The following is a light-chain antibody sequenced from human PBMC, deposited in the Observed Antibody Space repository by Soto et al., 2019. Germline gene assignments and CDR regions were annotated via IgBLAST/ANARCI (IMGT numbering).Light chain of an antibody. V-gene: IGKV1-16*01. CDR2: DAS. CDR3: QQYNSYPWT. CDR1: QAISNY. J-gene: IGKJ1*01. Sequence: DIQMTQSPSFLSASVGDRVTITCRASQAISNYLNWYQQRPGKAPNLLIYDASSLKSGVPARFSGSGSGTDFTLTISCLQPDDFATYYCQQYNSYPWTFGQGTKVDIK.